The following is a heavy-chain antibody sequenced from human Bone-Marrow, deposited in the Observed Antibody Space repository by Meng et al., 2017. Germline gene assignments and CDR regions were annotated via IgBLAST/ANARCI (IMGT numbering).Heavy chain of an antibody. CDR1: GGSISSSNW. Sequence: QVQLQESGPGLVKPSGTLSLTCAVSGGSISSSNWWSWVCQPPGKGLEWIGEICHSGSTYFNPSLKSRVTVSVDRSKNQFSLNLSSVTAADTAVYYCARYSSSSLAFDFWGQGTLVTVSS. J-gene: IGHJ4*02. V-gene: IGHV4-4*02. CDR2: ICHSGST. D-gene: IGHD6-6*01. CDR3: ARYSSSSLAFDF.